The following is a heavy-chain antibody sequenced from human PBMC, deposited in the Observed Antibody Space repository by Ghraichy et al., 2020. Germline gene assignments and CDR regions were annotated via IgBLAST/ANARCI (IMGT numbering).Heavy chain of an antibody. J-gene: IGHJ4*02. CDR1: GGSFSGYF. CDR2: ITHSGST. Sequence: SETLSLTCAVYGGSFSGYFWRWFRQPPGKGVEWIGEITHSGSTDYNPFLKSRVTMSVDTSKNQFSLNLSFVTAADTAVYYCTRGNRALGGNSSYYLLPCKYWGQGSLVTVSS. D-gene: IGHD3-22*01. CDR3: TRGNRALGGNSSYYLLPCKY. V-gene: IGHV4-34*01.